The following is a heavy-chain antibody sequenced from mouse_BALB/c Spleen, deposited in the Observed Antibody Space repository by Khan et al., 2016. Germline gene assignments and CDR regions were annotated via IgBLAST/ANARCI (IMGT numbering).Heavy chain of an antibody. D-gene: IGHD1-1*02. CDR1: GYTFTSSD. Sequence: QVQLQQSGAELVTPGASVKLSCKASGYTFTSSDINWVRQRPEQGLEWIGWIFPGDGSTKYNEKFKGKATLTTDKSSSTAYMQLSRLTSEDSAVYFGARWDYARYWDFDVWGAGTTVTVSS. V-gene: IGHV1S56*01. J-gene: IGHJ1*01. CDR3: ARWDYARYWDFDV. CDR2: IFPGDGST.